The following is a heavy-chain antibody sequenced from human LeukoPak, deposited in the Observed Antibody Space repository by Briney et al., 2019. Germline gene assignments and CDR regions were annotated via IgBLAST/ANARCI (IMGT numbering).Heavy chain of an antibody. CDR1: GGSLSSYD. CDR2: IYARGNT. Sequence: PSGTLCLTCTVSGGSLSSYDRSWVRQPAGKGPEWIWRIYARGNTRYNPSLKSRLTMSVDTSKHQFSLKLSSVTGADTAIYFCARGMAAAYVYNWFDSGGQGTLVTVSS. D-gene: IGHD6-13*01. J-gene: IGHJ5*01. CDR3: ARGMAAAYVYNWFDS. V-gene: IGHV4-4*07.